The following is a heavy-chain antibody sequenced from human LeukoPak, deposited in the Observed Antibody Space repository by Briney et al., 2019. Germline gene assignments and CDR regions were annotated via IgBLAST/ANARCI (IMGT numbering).Heavy chain of an antibody. V-gene: IGHV3-30*18. D-gene: IGHD3-3*01. CDR2: ISYDGSNK. Sequence: GGSLRLSCAASGFTFSSYGMHWVRQAPGKGLEWVAVISYDGSNKYYADSVKGRFTISRDNSKNTLYLQMNSLRAEDTAVYYCAKDMERLSFEPYRYGMDVWGQGTTVTVSS. CDR1: GFTFSSYG. CDR3: AKDMERLSFEPYRYGMDV. J-gene: IGHJ6*02.